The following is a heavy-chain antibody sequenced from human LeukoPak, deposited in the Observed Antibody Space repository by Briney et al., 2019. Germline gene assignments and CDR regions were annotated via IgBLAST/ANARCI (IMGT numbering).Heavy chain of an antibody. CDR2: ISHSGSDT. D-gene: IGHD3-10*01. CDR1: GFTFSDYY. J-gene: IGHJ6*02. Sequence: GGSLRLSCAASGFTFSDYYMSWIRQAPGKGLEWVSYISHSGSDTYYADSVKGRFTISRDNAKNSLYLQMNSLRAEDTAVYHCARGQGHNSGSYFDYGMDVWGQGTTVTVSS. CDR3: ARGQGHNSGSYFDYGMDV. V-gene: IGHV3-11*01.